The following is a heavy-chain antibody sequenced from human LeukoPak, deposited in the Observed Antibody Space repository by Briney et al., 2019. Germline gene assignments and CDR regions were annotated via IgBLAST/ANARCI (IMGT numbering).Heavy chain of an antibody. D-gene: IGHD3-22*01. J-gene: IGHJ4*02. V-gene: IGHV1-69*04. CDR1: GGTFSSYA. Sequence: ASVTVSCKASGGTFSSYAISWVRQAPGQGLEWMGRIIPNLGMANYAQKFQGRVTITADKATSTAYMELSSLRSEDTDVYYCARDSVTYYYDSSGYPPVYYFDYWGQGTLVTVSS. CDR2: IIPNLGMA. CDR3: ARDSVTYYYDSSGYPPVYYFDY.